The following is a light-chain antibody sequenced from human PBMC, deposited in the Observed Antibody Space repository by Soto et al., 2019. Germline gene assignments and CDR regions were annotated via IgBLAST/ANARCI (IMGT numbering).Light chain of an antibody. CDR3: QQRSNWPST. CDR2: DAS. V-gene: IGKV3-11*01. J-gene: IGKJ2*02. Sequence: EIVLTQSPATLSLSPGERATLPCRASQSVSRYLAWYQQKPGQAPRLLIYDASNRATGIPARFSGSGSGTDFTLTISSLEPEDSAVYYCQQRSNWPSTFGQGTKLEIK. CDR1: QSVSRY.